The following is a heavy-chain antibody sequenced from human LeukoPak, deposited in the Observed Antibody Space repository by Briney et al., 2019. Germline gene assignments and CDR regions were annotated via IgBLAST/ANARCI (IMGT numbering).Heavy chain of an antibody. J-gene: IGHJ4*02. Sequence: ASVTVSCKASGYTFTGYFLHWVRQAPGHGLEWMGWINPSSGGTKYAQKFQGRVTLTRDMSITTAYMDLTRLKSDDTAVYFCARDLGTGDLSFDYWGQGTLLSVSS. D-gene: IGHD2-8*02. CDR2: INPSSGGT. V-gene: IGHV1-2*02. CDR3: ARDLGTGDLSFDY. CDR1: GYTFTGYF.